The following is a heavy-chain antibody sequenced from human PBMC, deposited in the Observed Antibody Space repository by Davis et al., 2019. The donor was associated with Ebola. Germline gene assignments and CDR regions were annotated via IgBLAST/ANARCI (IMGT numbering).Heavy chain of an antibody. J-gene: IGHJ4*02. V-gene: IGHV5-51*01. CDR3: ARNGGRGGFLEWLLFADY. Sequence: GESLKISCKGSGYNFARSWVVWVRQIPGKGLEWMGMVYPGDSETRYSPSFQGQVTMSVDKSISTAYLQWSSLKASDTAIYYCARNGGRGGFLEWLLFADYWGRGTLVTVSS. CDR2: VYPGDSET. CDR1: GYNFARSW. D-gene: IGHD3-3*01.